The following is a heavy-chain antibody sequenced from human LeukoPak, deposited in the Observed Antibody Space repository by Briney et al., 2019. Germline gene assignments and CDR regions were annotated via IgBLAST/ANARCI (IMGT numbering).Heavy chain of an antibody. CDR2: TYYNSNWYN. D-gene: IGHD5-24*01. CDR3: ARGWLQSGFDY. Sequence: SQTLSLTFAISGDSVSTSRAGWNWIRQSPSRGLEWLGRTYYNSNWYNDYAVSVQSRITINPDIFKNEFSLHLKSVTPDDTAVYYCARGWLQSGFDYWGQGTLVTVSS. V-gene: IGHV6-1*01. J-gene: IGHJ4*02. CDR1: GDSVSTSRAG.